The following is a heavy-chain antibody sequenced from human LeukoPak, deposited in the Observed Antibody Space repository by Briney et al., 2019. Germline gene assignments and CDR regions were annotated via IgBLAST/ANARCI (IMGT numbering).Heavy chain of an antibody. CDR3: ARGHPMVRGADAFDI. Sequence: SETLSLTCVVYGGSFRGYYWSWIRQPPGTGLEWIGEINHSGSTNYNPSLKSRVTISVDTSKNQFSLELSSVTAADTAVYYCARGHPMVRGADAFDIWGQGTMVTVSS. CDR1: GGSFRGYY. CDR2: INHSGST. V-gene: IGHV4-34*01. D-gene: IGHD3-10*01. J-gene: IGHJ3*02.